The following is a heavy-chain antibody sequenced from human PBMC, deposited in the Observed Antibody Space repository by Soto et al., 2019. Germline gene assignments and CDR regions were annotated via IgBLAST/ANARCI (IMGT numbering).Heavy chain of an antibody. V-gene: IGHV1-8*01. CDR2: RNPNSGNT. Sequence: QVQLVQSGAEVKKPGASVKVSCKASGYTFTSYDINWVRQATGPGLEWMGWRNPNSGNTGYAQKFQGRVTMTRNTSMSTAYMELSMMISEDTAVYYWASGSGWYYYYMDVWGKGTTVTVSS. D-gene: IGHD6-19*01. J-gene: IGHJ6*03. CDR1: GYTFTSYD. CDR3: ASGSGWYYYYMDV.